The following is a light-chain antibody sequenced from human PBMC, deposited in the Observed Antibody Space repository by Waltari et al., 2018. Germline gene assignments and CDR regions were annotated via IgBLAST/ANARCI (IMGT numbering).Light chain of an antibody. CDR3: QQYNNWLPIT. CDR2: GAS. J-gene: IGKJ5*01. CDR1: QSVSSN. V-gene: IGKV3-15*01. Sequence: EIVMTQSLATLSVSPGERATLSCRASQSVSSNLAWYQQKPGQAPRLLIYGASTRATGIPARFSGSGSGTEFTLTISSLQSEDFAVYYCQQYNNWLPITFGQGTRLEIK.